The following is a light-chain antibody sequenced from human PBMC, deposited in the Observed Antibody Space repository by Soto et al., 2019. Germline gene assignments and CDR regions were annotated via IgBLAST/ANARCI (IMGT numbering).Light chain of an antibody. CDR3: QQYRTLPLT. CDR1: QDITNY. V-gene: IGKV1-33*01. Sequence: DIQMTQSPPSLSASVGDRVTITCRASQDITNYLSWYQQRPGKAPQLLIYDATNLEAGVASRFSGIGYTTDFTLTISSLQPEDAATYFCQQYRTLPLTFGGGTKV. J-gene: IGKJ4*01. CDR2: DAT.